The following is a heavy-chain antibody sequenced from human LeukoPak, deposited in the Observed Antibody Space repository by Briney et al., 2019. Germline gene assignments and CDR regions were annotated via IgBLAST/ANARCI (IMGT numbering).Heavy chain of an antibody. CDR2: IIPIFGTA. Sequence: SVKVSCMASGGTFSTYAISWVRQAPGQGLEWMGRIIPIFGTANYAQKFRGRVTITTDESTSTAYMELSSLRSEDAAVYYCARDHWEGPEGSRNTGTIAAAFGGIDYWGQGTLVTVSS. D-gene: IGHD6-13*01. V-gene: IGHV1-69*05. J-gene: IGHJ4*02. CDR1: GGTFSTYA. CDR3: ARDHWEGPEGSRNTGTIAAAFGGIDY.